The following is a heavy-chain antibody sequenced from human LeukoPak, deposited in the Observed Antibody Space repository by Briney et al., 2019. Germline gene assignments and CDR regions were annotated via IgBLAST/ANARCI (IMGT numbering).Heavy chain of an antibody. CDR1: GYTFTSYG. D-gene: IGHD5-12*01. Sequence: ASVKVSCKASGYTFTSYGISWVRQAPGQGLEWMGLINPNSGGTNYAQKFQVRVTMTRDTSISTAYMELSRLRSDDTAVYYCARGTLRSYWFDPWGQGTLVTVSS. J-gene: IGHJ5*02. V-gene: IGHV1-2*02. CDR2: INPNSGGT. CDR3: ARGTLRSYWFDP.